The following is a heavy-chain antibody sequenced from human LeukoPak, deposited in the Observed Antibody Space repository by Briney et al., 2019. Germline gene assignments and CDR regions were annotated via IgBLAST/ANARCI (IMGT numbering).Heavy chain of an antibody. CDR3: ARALSGSSSNWFDP. D-gene: IGHD6-13*01. CDR1: GYTFTSYY. V-gene: IGHV1-46*01. J-gene: IGHJ5*02. Sequence: ASVKVSCKASGYTFTSYYMHWVRQAPGQGLEWMGIINPSTDNTDYAQRFQGRVTVTRDTSTSTVYMELSSLRSEDTAVYYCARALSGSSSNWFDPWGQGTLVTVSS. CDR2: INPSTDNT.